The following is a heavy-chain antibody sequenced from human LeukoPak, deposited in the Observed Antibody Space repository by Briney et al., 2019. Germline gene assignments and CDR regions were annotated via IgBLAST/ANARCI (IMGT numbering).Heavy chain of an antibody. CDR2: IYSGGNT. D-gene: IGHD5-12*01. V-gene: IGHV3-53*01. CDR3: ARRGVVASFDY. Sequence: GGSLRLSCAASGFTVSSNYMSWVRQAPGKGLEWVSVIYSGGNTYYADSVKGRFTISRDNAKNSLYLQMNSLRAEDTAVYYCARRGVVASFDYWGQGTLVTVSS. J-gene: IGHJ4*02. CDR1: GFTVSSNY.